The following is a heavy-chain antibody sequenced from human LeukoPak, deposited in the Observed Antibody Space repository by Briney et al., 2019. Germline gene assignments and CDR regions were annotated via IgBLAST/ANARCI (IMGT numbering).Heavy chain of an antibody. J-gene: IGHJ4*02. V-gene: IGHV5-51*01. CDR3: ATSESQTRFDF. CDR2: IFPGDSDT. Sequence: RGESLKIYCKGSGYTFTTHWIAWVRQMPGKGLEWMGIIFPGDSDTTYSPSFEGQVTISADKSINTAYLQWSSLKASDTAMYYCATSESQTRFDFWGQGTLVTVSS. D-gene: IGHD1/OR15-1a*01. CDR1: GYTFTTHW.